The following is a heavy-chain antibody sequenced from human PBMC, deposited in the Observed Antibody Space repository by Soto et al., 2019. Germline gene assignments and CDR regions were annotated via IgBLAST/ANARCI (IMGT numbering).Heavy chain of an antibody. D-gene: IGHD3-10*01. CDR3: ARESDSGSSYFDY. V-gene: IGHV4-61*03. CDR1: GGSVSSGSYY. Sequence: PSETLSLTCTVSGGSVSSGSYYWSWIRQPPGKGLEWIGYIYNSGSTNYNPSLKSRVTISVDTSKNHFSLRMSSVTAADTAVYYCARESDSGSSYFDYWGRGTLVTVYS. J-gene: IGHJ4*02. CDR2: IYNSGST.